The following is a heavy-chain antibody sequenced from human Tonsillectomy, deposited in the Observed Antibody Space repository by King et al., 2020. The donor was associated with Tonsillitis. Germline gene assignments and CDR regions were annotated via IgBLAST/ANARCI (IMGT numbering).Heavy chain of an antibody. D-gene: IGHD6-19*01. CDR2: INPNSGGT. V-gene: IGHV1-2*02. CDR3: RRALLRYSSGWYPDY. CDR1: GYTFTGDY. Sequence: VQLVQSGAEVKKPGASVKVSCKASGYTFTGDYMHWVRQAPGQGLEWWGWINPNSGGTNYAQKFQGRVTMTRDTSISTAYMELSRLRSDDTAVYYCRRALLRYSSGWYPDYWGQGTLVTVSS. J-gene: IGHJ4*02.